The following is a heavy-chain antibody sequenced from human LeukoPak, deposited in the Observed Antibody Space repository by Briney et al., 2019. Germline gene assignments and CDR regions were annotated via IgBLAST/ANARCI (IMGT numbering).Heavy chain of an antibody. J-gene: IGHJ3*02. Sequence: PSETLSLTCTVSGGSISSYYWSWIRQPPGKGLEWIGYIYYSGSTNYNPSLKSRVTISVDTSKNQFSLKLSSVTAADTAVYYCARGAYIVATNDAFDIWGQGTMVTVSS. V-gene: IGHV4-59*08. CDR2: IYYSGST. D-gene: IGHD5-12*01. CDR3: ARGAYIVATNDAFDI. CDR1: GGSISSYY.